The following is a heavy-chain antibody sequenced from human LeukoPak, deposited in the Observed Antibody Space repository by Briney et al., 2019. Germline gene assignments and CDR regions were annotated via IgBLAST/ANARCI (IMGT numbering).Heavy chain of an antibody. V-gene: IGHV1-18*01. CDR2: ISAYNGNT. CDR1: GYTFTSYG. CDR3: ARDFPPYSSSGSPFDY. D-gene: IGHD6-13*01. J-gene: IGHJ4*02. Sequence: ASVKVSCKASGYTFTSYGISWLRQAPGQGLEWRGWISAYNGNTNYARKLQGRVTMTTDTSTSTAYKQLRSLRSDDTAVYSWARDFPPYSSSGSPFDYWGQGTLVTVSS.